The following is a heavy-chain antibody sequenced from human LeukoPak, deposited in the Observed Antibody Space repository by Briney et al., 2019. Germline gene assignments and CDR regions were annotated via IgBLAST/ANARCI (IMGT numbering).Heavy chain of an antibody. V-gene: IGHV3-53*01. CDR3: ARADDFWSGADY. CDR1: GFTVSSNY. J-gene: IGHJ4*02. D-gene: IGHD3-3*01. Sequence: GGSLRLSCAASGFTVSSNYMSWVRQAPGKGLEWVSVIYSGGSTYYADSVKGRFTISRDNSKNTLYLQMNSLRAEDTAVYYCARADDFWSGADYWGQGTPVTVSS. CDR2: IYSGGST.